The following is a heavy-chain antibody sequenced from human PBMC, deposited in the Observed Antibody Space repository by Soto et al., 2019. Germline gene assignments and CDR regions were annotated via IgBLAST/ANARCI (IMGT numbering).Heavy chain of an antibody. J-gene: IGHJ5*02. V-gene: IGHV1-18*01. CDR1: VYTFTSYG. Sequence: ASVKVSCTSSVYTFTSYGIICVRQAPGQGLEWMGWISAYNGNTNYAQKLQGRVTMTTDTSTSTAYMELRSLRSDDTAVYYCASDRERSGYWFDPWGQGTLVTVSS. CDR2: ISAYNGNT. CDR3: ASDRERSGYWFDP. D-gene: IGHD6-25*01.